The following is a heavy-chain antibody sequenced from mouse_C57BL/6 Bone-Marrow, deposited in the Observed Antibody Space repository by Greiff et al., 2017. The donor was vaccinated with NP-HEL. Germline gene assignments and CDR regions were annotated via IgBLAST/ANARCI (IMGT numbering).Heavy chain of an antibody. D-gene: IGHD6-1*01. J-gene: IGHJ2*01. Sequence: QVHVKQSGPELVKPGASVKISCKASGYTFSTSWMNWMKQRPGKGLEWIGRIYPGDGDTHYSGNFEGKASLTADKSSNSAYMQLSSLISEDSAVYFCARGESWGAFFDYWGQGTTLTVSS. CDR1: GYTFSTSW. CDR2: IYPGDGDT. V-gene: IGHV1-82*01. CDR3: ARGESWGAFFDY.